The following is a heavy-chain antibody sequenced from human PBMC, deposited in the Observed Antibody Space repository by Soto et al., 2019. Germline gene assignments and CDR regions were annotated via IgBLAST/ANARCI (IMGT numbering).Heavy chain of an antibody. J-gene: IGHJ5*02. CDR1: GYSFTSYW. CDR3: ARRGKEFTRSFWFDP. Sequence: PVESLKISCNTFGYSFTSYWIAWVRQMPWKGLEWIGIIYPDDSDTRYRPSFQGQVTISVDKSISTAYLQWSSLKASDTAIYYCARRGKEFTRSFWFDPWGQGTLVTVSS. D-gene: IGHD2-2*01. V-gene: IGHV5-51*01. CDR2: IYPDDSDT.